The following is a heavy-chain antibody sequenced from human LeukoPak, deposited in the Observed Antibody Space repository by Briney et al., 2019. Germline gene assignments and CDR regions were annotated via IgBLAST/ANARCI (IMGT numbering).Heavy chain of an antibody. V-gene: IGHV3-23*01. J-gene: IGHJ4*02. Sequence: GGSLRLSCVVSGFTFSSYAMSWVRQAPGKGLEWVSAISGSGGSTYYADSVKGRFTISRDNSKNTLYLQMNSLRAEDTAVYYCAKEGGSIAVAGTDYWGQGTLVTVSS. CDR3: AKEGGSIAVAGTDY. CDR1: GFTFSSYA. D-gene: IGHD6-19*01. CDR2: ISGSGGST.